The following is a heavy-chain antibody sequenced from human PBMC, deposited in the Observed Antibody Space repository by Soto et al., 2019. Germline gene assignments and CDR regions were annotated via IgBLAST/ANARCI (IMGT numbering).Heavy chain of an antibody. D-gene: IGHD1-26*01. CDR3: ARDMEKGGGSAGFDY. J-gene: IGHJ4*02. Sequence: ASVKVSCKASGYTFTVYYMHWVRQAPGQGLEWMGWINPKSGGTMYPQKFQGRVTMTWDTSISTAYMALTRLRSDDTAVYYGARDMEKGGGSAGFDYWGQGTLVTVSS. CDR1: GYTFTVYY. V-gene: IGHV1-2*02. CDR2: INPKSGGT.